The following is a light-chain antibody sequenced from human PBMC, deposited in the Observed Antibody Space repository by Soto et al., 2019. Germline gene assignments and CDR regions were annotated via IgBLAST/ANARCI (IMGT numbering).Light chain of an antibody. CDR2: DAS. CDR1: QDISNF. V-gene: IGKV1-33*01. Sequence: DIQMTQSPSSLSASVGDRVTITCQASQDISNFLNWYQQKPGEAPKLLIYDASSLERGVPSRFSGTGSGTEFTLTISSLQPEDFATYYCQEYNSFSTFGQGTKVDNK. J-gene: IGKJ1*01. CDR3: QEYNSFST.